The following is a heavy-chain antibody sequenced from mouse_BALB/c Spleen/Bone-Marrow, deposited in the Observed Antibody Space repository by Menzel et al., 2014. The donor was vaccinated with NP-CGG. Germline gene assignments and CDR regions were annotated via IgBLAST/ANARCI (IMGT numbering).Heavy chain of an antibody. CDR3: ARFSQLGLLAY. CDR2: IYPGSGST. CDR1: GYNLXSYW. J-gene: IGHJ3*01. Sequence: VKLMESGAELVKPGTSVKLSCKASGYNLXSYWINWVKLRPGQGLEWIGDIYPGSGSTNYNEKFKSKATLTVDTSSSTAYMQLSSLASEDSALYYCARFSQLGLLAYWGQGTLVTVSA. D-gene: IGHD3-1*01. V-gene: IGHV1-55*01.